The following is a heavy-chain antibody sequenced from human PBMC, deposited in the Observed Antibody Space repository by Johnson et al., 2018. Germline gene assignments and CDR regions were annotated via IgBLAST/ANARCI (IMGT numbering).Heavy chain of an antibody. CDR1: GFTFSSYW. J-gene: IGHJ6*02. CDR3: GRDPSRKYSYAMDV. Sequence: VQLQESGGGLVQPGGSLRLSCVASGFTFSSYWMHWVRQVPGKGLVWVSRIGSDGRTISYAGSVQGRFTISRDNAKNPLYLPMNSLRAEDTAVYYCGRDPSRKYSYAMDVGGQGTTVTVSS. V-gene: IGHV3-74*01. CDR2: IGSDGRTI.